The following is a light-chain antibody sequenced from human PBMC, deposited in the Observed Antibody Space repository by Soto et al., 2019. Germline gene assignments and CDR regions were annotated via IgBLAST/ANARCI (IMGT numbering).Light chain of an antibody. CDR3: HQFNNYPPWT. Sequence: AIQLTQSPSSLSASVGDRVTITCRSRQGMSSALALYQQKPGKAPTLLIYDAARLESAAPSRFSVSGSGTDFILTISSLQPEDFSTYYCHQFNNYPPWTFGQGTKLDIK. CDR2: DAA. V-gene: IGKV1D-13*01. J-gene: IGKJ2*02. CDR1: QGMSSA.